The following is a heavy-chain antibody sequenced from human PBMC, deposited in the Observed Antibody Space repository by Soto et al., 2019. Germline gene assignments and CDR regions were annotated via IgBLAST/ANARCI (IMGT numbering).Heavy chain of an antibody. CDR1: DDSINGDKDY. J-gene: IGHJ4*02. D-gene: IGHD3-9*01. CDR2: IYYRGNA. V-gene: IGHV4-39*01. CDR3: ARLEGLATISYYFDF. Sequence: SETLSLTCSVSDDSINGDKDYWGWIRQPPGKGLEWIGSIYYRGNAYYNPSLQTRVTISLDKSKSQFSLKLNSVTAADSAAYFCARLEGLATISYYFDFWGPGALVTVSS.